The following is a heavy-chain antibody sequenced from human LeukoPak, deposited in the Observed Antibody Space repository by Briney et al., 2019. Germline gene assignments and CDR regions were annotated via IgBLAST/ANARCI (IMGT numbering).Heavy chain of an antibody. Sequence: GESLQISCMGSGYSFTNYCIGWVRQMPGERLECRGIISPDGSDTTYSPSFQGQVTISAHKSITTAYLQSSSLKASDTAMYYCARLTSSWSFDYWGQGTLVTVSS. CDR1: GYSFTNYC. D-gene: IGHD6-13*01. V-gene: IGHV5-51*01. CDR3: ARLTSSWSFDY. CDR2: ISPDGSDT. J-gene: IGHJ4*02.